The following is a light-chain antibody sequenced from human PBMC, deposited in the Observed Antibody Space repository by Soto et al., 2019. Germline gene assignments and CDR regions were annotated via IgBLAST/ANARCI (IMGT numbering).Light chain of an antibody. Sequence: QSVLTQPPSVSGAPGQRVTISCTGSSSNIGAGSDIHWYQQPPGTAPQLLIYANNNRPSGVPDRFSASKSATSASLAVTGLRAEDEADYYCQSYDITLSGFVIFGGGTKVTVL. CDR2: ANN. CDR1: SSNIGAGSD. V-gene: IGLV1-40*01. CDR3: QSYDITLSGFVI. J-gene: IGLJ2*01.